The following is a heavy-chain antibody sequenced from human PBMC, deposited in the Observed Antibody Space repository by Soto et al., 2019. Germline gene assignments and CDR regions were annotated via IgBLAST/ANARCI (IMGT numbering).Heavy chain of an antibody. V-gene: IGHV1-2*02. CDR2: INRKSGGT. D-gene: IGHD1-26*01. CDR3: ARDLAKGGGSAGFDY. CDR1: GYTFTVYY. Sequence: QVQLVQSGAEVKKPGASVNVSCKASGYTFTVYYMHWVRQAPGQGLEWMGWINRKSGGTMYPQKVQGRVTMTIDTSISTAYMALTRLRSDDTAVYYCARDLAKGGGSAGFDYWGQGTLVTVAS. J-gene: IGHJ4*02.